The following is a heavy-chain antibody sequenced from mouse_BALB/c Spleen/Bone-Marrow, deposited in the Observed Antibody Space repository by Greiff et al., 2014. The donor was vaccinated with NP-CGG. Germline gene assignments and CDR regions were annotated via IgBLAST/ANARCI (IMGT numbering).Heavy chain of an antibody. Sequence: ELVKPGASVKLSCTASGFNIKDTYMHWVKQRXEQGLEWIGRIDPANGNTKYDPKFQGKATITADTSSNTAYLQXSSLTSEDTAVYYCANYYYGSSLFAYWGQGTLVTVSA. CDR3: ANYYYGSSLFAY. CDR1: GFNIKDTY. CDR2: IDPANGNT. V-gene: IGHV14-3*02. D-gene: IGHD1-1*01. J-gene: IGHJ3*01.